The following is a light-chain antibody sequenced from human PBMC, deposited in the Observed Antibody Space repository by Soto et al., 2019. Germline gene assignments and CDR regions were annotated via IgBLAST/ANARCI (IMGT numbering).Light chain of an antibody. Sequence: EIVLTQSPGTLSLSPGERAALSCRASQSISSSNLAWYQQKPGQAPRLLIHGVSSRATGIPDRFSGSGSGTDFTLTISRLEPEDFAVYYCQQYGSSPRTFGQGTKVEIK. J-gene: IGKJ1*01. CDR1: QSISSSN. CDR2: GVS. V-gene: IGKV3-20*01. CDR3: QQYGSSPRT.